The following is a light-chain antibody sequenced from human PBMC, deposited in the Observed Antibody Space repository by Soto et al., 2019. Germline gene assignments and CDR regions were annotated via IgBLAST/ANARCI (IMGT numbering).Light chain of an antibody. CDR1: QIVSSY. J-gene: IGKJ1*01. CDR2: GAS. Sequence: CTLCQIVSSYLAWYQQKPGQAPRLLIYGASSRATGIPDRFSGSGSGTDFTHTSRRLGPEDFAVYYSQQYGSSPRGTFGQGTKVDI. V-gene: IGKV3-20*01. CDR3: QQYGSSPRGT.